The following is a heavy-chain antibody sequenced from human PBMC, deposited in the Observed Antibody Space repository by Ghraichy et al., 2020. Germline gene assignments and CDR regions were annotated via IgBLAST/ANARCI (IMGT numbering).Heavy chain of an antibody. CDR1: GFSFSNYD. J-gene: IGHJ6*03. D-gene: IGHD3-16*01. CDR2: ISGSGDSA. V-gene: IGHV3-23*01. CDR3: ARVVSLKRPYYYYYMDV. Sequence: LSLTCKASGFSFSNYDMNWVRQAPGKGPEWVSLISGSGDSAYYADSVKGRFTISRDNSKNTVNLQMTSLRADDTAVYYCARVVSLKRPYYYYYMDVWGKGTSVTVSS.